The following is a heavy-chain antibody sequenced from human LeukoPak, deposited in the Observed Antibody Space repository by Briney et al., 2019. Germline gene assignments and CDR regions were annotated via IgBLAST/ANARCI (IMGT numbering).Heavy chain of an antibody. V-gene: IGHV3-30*07. D-gene: IGHD6-13*01. CDR1: GFTFSTYV. CDR3: ARDRMKSSSWYDGDAFDI. CDR2: ILFDGSNK. J-gene: IGHJ3*02. Sequence: GGSLRLSCAASGFTFSTYVMHWVRQAPGKGLQWVAVILFDGSNKYYADSVKGRFIISRDNSKNTLYLQMNSLRAEDTAVYYCARDRMKSSSWYDGDAFDIWGQGTMVTVSS.